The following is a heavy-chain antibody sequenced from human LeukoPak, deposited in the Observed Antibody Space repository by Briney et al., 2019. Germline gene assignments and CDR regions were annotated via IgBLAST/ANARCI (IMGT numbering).Heavy chain of an antibody. CDR1: GGSFSGYY. CDR2: IYYSGST. J-gene: IGHJ5*02. V-gene: IGHV4-59*01. Sequence: SETLSLTCAVYGGSFSGYYWSWIRQPPGKGLEWIGYIYYSGSTNYNPSLKSRVTISVDTSKNQFSLKLSSVTAADTAVYYCARSELAPNWFDPWGQGTLVTVSS. D-gene: IGHD1-26*01. CDR3: ARSELAPNWFDP.